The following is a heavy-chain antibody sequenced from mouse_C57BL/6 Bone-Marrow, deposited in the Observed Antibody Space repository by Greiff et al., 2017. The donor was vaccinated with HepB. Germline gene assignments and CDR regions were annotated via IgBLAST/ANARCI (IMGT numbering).Heavy chain of an antibody. J-gene: IGHJ3*01. D-gene: IGHD1-1*01. CDR3: VKAVSSGSSYTWFAY. Sequence: EVKVVESGGGLVQPGASLRLSCAASGFTFNDYQMSWVRQAPGKAPEWLALIRNKANGYTTEYTASVKGRFTISRDNSQNILYLQMNTLRAEDSATYYCVKAVSSGSSYTWFAYWDQGTLVTVSA. V-gene: IGHV7-4*01. CDR1: GFTFNDYQ. CDR2: IRNKANGYTT.